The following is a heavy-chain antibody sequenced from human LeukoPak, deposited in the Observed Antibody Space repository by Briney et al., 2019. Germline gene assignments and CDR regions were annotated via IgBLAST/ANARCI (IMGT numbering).Heavy chain of an antibody. J-gene: IGHJ4*02. CDR3: ATGLGHYYDY. V-gene: IGHV3-74*01. D-gene: IGHD3-22*01. CDR1: GISFNNYW. CDR2: VNSDGSST. Sequence: GGSLRLSCAASGISFNNYWMHWVRQAPGKGLVWVSRVNSDGSSTVYADSVKGRFTISRDNARTTVYLQMSSLRPDDTATYYCATGLGHYYDYWGQGSLVTVSS.